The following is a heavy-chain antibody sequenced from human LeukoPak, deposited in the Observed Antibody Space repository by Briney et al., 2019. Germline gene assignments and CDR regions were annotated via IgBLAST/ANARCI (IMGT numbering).Heavy chain of an antibody. Sequence: PGGSLRLSCAASGFIFSTYGMHWVRQAPGKGLEWVAFIRYDGNKKYYADSVKGRFTISRDNSENTLYLQMSSLRAEDTAVYYCARDRPEDIVVVPAAYYYYYYMDVWGKGTTVTVSS. D-gene: IGHD2-2*01. CDR2: IRYDGNKK. CDR3: ARDRPEDIVVVPAAYYYYYYMDV. J-gene: IGHJ6*03. V-gene: IGHV3-30*02. CDR1: GFIFSTYG.